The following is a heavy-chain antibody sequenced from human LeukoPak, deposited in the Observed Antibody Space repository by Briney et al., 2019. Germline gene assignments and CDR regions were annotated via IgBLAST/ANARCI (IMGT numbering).Heavy chain of an antibody. Sequence: ASVKVSCKASGYAFTSYGMNWVRQAPGQGLEWMGWINTDTGNPTYAQGFTGRFVFSLDTSVSTAYLQISSLKAEDTAVYYCARVLAMVRGAPFDYWGQGTLVTVSS. D-gene: IGHD3-10*01. V-gene: IGHV7-4-1*02. CDR2: INTDTGNP. CDR3: ARVLAMVRGAPFDY. CDR1: GYAFTSYG. J-gene: IGHJ4*02.